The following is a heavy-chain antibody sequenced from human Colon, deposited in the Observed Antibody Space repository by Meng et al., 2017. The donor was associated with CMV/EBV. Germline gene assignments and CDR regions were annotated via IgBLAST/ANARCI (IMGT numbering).Heavy chain of an antibody. J-gene: IGHJ4*02. CDR2: ISHTGGST. CDR1: GFTFNNYG. Sequence: GESLKISCAASGFTFNNYGMGWVRQAPGKGLEWVSTISHTGGSTYYADSVKGRFTISRDNAQNSLYLQMNSLRAEDTAVYYCARDSFAGPAVKADFFDSWGQGTLVTVSS. V-gene: IGHV3-21*06. CDR3: ARDSFAGPAVKADFFDS.